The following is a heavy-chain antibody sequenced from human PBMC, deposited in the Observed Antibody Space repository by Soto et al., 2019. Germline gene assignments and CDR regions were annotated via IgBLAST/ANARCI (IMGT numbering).Heavy chain of an antibody. CDR2: TSYSGTT. Sequence: QVQLQESGPGLVKPSQTLSLTCTVSGGSMSSGIYYWSWIRQPPGKGLECIGFTSYSGTTYYNTSLWSRVSMSVDTSKNQFSLHVNSVTAADTAVYYCATMGTPVTGLYYLDHWGQGTLVTVSS. D-gene: IGHD4-17*01. CDR1: GGSMSSGIYY. CDR3: ATMGTPVTGLYYLDH. V-gene: IGHV4-30-4*01. J-gene: IGHJ4*02.